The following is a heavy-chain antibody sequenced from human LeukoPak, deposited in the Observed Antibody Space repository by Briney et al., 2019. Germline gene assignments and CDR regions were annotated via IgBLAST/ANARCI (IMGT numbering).Heavy chain of an antibody. V-gene: IGHV4-39*01. CDR1: GGAISSSSYY. D-gene: IGHD3-22*01. J-gene: IGHJ4*02. CDR3: ARQVLYDSSGYLDY. CDR2: IYYSGST. Sequence: SETLSLTCSVSGGAISSSSYYWGWIRQPPGKGLEWIGSIYYSGSTYYNPSLKSRVTISVDTSKNQFSLTLSSVTAADTAVYYCARQVLYDSSGYLDYWGQGTLVTVSS.